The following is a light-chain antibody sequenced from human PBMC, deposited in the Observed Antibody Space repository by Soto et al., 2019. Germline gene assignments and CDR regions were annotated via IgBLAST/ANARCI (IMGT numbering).Light chain of an antibody. CDR2: GAS. Sequence: EIVMTQPPATLSVSPGGRATLSCRASQSVSTTLACYQQRPGQAPRLLIYGASARATGIPDRFSGSGAGTEFTLTISSLQSEDFAVYYCHQYGSSGTFGQGTKVDIK. V-gene: IGKV3-15*01. CDR1: QSVSTT. CDR3: HQYGSSGT. J-gene: IGKJ1*01.